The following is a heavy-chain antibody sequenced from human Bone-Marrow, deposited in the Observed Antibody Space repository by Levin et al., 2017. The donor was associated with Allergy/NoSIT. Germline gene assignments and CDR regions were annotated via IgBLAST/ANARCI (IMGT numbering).Heavy chain of an antibody. J-gene: IGHJ2*01. CDR3: ARDPLSDL. CDR2: MNVDGSDR. Sequence: ETLSLTCAASGFTFTSYWMHWVRQAPGKGLVWVSRMNVDGSDRSYADSVKGRFTISRDNAKNTLYLQMNSLRAEDTAVYFCARDPLSDLWGRGTLVTVSS. V-gene: IGHV3-74*01. CDR1: GFTFTSYW.